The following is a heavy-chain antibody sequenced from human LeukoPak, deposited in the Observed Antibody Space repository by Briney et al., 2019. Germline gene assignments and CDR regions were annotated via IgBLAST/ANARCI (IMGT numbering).Heavy chain of an antibody. D-gene: IGHD2-2*01. J-gene: IGHJ4*02. CDR2: INHSGST. V-gene: IGHV4-39*07. Sequence: SEALSLTCTVSGGSISSGGYYWSWIRQPPGKGLEWIGEINHSGSTNYNPSLKSRVTISVDTSKNQFSLKLSSVTAADTAVYYCARGRYCSSTSCPYAYFDYWGQGTLVTVSS. CDR3: ARGRYCSSTSCPYAYFDY. CDR1: GGSISSGGYY.